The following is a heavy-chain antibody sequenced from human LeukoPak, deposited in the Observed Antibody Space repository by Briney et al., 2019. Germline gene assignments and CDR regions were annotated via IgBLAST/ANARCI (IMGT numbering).Heavy chain of an antibody. CDR3: ARHRCSGGSCYPMNWFDP. CDR2: INHSGST. V-gene: IGHV4-34*01. J-gene: IGHJ5*02. CDR1: GGSFSGYY. D-gene: IGHD2-15*01. Sequence: SEPLSLTCAVYGGSFSGYYWSWIRQPPGKGLEWIGEINHSGSTNYNPSLKSRVTISVDTSKNQFSLKLSSVTAADTAVYYCARHRCSGGSCYPMNWFDPWGQGTLVTVSS.